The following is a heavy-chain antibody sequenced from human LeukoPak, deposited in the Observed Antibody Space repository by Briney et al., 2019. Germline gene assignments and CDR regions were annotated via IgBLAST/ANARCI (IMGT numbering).Heavy chain of an antibody. J-gene: IGHJ5*02. CDR3: AADVIPGPKGFDP. CDR1: GFTFTSFA. V-gene: IGHV1-58*02. CDR2: IVVGSGNT. Sequence: SVKVSCKASGFTFTSFAIQWVRQARGQRLEWIGWIVVGSGNTKYAQKFQGRVTITRDMSTSTAYMELNSLRSEDSAVYYCAADVIPGPKGFDPWGQGTLVVVSS. D-gene: IGHD2-21*01.